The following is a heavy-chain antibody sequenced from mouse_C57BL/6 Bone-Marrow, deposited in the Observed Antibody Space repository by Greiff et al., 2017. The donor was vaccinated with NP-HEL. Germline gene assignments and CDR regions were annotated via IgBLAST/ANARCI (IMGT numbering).Heavy chain of an antibody. Sequence: VKLVESGAELVKPGASVKLSCKASGYTFTSYWMQWVKQRPGQGLEWIGEIDPSDSYTNYNQKFKGKATLTVDTSSSTAYMQLSSLTSEDSAVYYCARGTTVVAHFDYWGQGTTLTVSS. V-gene: IGHV1-50*01. D-gene: IGHD1-1*01. J-gene: IGHJ2*01. CDR3: ARGTTVVAHFDY. CDR1: GYTFTSYW. CDR2: IDPSDSYT.